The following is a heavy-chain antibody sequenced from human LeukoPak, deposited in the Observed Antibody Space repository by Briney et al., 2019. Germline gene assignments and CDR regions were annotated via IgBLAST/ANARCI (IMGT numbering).Heavy chain of an antibody. CDR1: GFTVSSNY. J-gene: IGHJ5*02. V-gene: IGHV3-30-3*01. Sequence: PGGSLRLSCAASGFTVSSNYMSWVRQAPGKGLEWVAVISFDGSNEYYADSVKGRFTISRDNSKNTLYLQMNSLRAEDTAVYYCARAASSFDPWGQGTLVTVSS. CDR2: ISFDGSNE. CDR3: ARAASSFDP. D-gene: IGHD2-15*01.